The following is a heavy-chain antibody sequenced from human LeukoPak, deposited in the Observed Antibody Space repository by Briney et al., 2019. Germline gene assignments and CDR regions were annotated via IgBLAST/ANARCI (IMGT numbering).Heavy chain of an antibody. D-gene: IGHD3-22*01. V-gene: IGHV4-59*08. Sequence: PSETLSLTCPVSGASIKSYYWSWIRQPPGKGLEWIGYIYYSGSTNYNPSLKSRVTISVDTSKNQFSLKLSSVTAADTAVYYCARLKSIGATYYYDSSGYYPLEADYWGQGTLVTVSS. CDR1: GASIKSYY. J-gene: IGHJ4*02. CDR3: ARLKSIGATYYYDSSGYYPLEADY. CDR2: IYYSGST.